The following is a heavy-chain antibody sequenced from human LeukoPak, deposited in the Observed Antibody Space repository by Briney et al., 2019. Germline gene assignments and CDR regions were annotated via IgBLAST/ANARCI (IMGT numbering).Heavy chain of an antibody. CDR1: GFTFTDYY. CDR3: AKMPAYYYDSSGYAFHFDY. D-gene: IGHD3-22*01. V-gene: IGHV3-11*03. J-gene: IGHJ4*02. Sequence: GGSLRLSCGGSGFTFTDYYMSWICQAPGEGIEWASSIIAIISYTNYEDSVKGRLTISRDNAKNSLYLQMNSLRAEDTAIYYCAKMPAYYYDSSGYAFHFDYWGQGTLVTVSS. CDR2: IIAIISYT.